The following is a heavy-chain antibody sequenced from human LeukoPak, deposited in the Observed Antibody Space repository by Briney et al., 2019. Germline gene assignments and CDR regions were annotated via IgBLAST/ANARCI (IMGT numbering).Heavy chain of an antibody. CDR2: IIPIFGTA. Sequence: GSSVKVSCKASGGTFSSYAISWVRQAPGQGLEWMGVIIPIFGTANYAQKFQGRVTITTDESTSTAYMELSSLRSEDTAVYYCARSSYYYGSGRFDYWGQGTLVTVSS. CDR1: GGTFSSYA. CDR3: ARSSYYYGSGRFDY. D-gene: IGHD3-10*01. J-gene: IGHJ4*02. V-gene: IGHV1-69*05.